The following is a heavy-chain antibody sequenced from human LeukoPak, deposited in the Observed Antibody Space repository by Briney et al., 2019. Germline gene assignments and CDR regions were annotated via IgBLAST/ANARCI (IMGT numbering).Heavy chain of an antibody. CDR3: ARYNSGWNDY. D-gene: IGHD6-19*01. CDR2: INSGGNA. J-gene: IGHJ4*02. Sequence: PGGSLRLSCAASGFTVSSNYMNWVRQAPGKGLEWVSVINSGGNAYYADSVKGRFTISRDNSKNMLYLQMNSLRAEDTAVYYCARYNSGWNDYWGQGTLVTVSS. CDR1: GFTVSSNY. V-gene: IGHV3-66*01.